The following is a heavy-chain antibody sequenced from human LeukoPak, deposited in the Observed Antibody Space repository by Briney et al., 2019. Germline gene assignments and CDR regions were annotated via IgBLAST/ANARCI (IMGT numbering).Heavy chain of an antibody. J-gene: IGHJ6*03. Sequence: GESLKISCKGSGYSFTIYWIGWVGPMPGKGLEWMGWMNPNSGNTGYAQQFQGRVTMTRDMSTSTVYMELSSLRSEDTAVYYCARDQSLGYCSGGSCYSERGRYYYYYMDVWGKGTTVTVSS. D-gene: IGHD2-15*01. CDR2: MNPNSGNT. V-gene: IGHV1-8*02. CDR1: GYSFTIYW. CDR3: ARDQSLGYCSGGSCYSERGRYYYYYMDV.